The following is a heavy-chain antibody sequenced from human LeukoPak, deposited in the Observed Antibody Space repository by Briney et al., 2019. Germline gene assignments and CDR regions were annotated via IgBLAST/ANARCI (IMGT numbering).Heavy chain of an antibody. CDR3: ARESGYSYGSIYFDY. CDR2: IKQDGSEK. CDR1: GFTFSSYW. Sequence: PGGSLRLSCAASGFTFSSYWMSWVRQAPGKGLEWVANIKQDGSEKYYVDSVKGRFTISRDNAKNSLYLQMNSLRAEDTAVYYCARESGYSYGSIYFDYWGQGTLVTVSS. J-gene: IGHJ4*02. V-gene: IGHV3-7*01. D-gene: IGHD5-18*01.